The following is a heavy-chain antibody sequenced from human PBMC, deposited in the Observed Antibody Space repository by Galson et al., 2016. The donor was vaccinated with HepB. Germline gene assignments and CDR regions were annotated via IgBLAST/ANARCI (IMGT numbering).Heavy chain of an antibody. D-gene: IGHD4-11*01. J-gene: IGHJ3*01. V-gene: IGHV4-59*08. CDR3: ARTYGNYPNDAFDL. Sequence: ETLSLTCTVSGGSIRSYYWSWIRQPPGKGLEWIGYIYYSGTTNSNPSLKSRVTMSLDTSKNQFSLTLSSVTAADTALYYCARTYGNYPNDAFDLWGQGTMVTVSS. CDR1: GGSIRSYY. CDR2: IYYSGTT.